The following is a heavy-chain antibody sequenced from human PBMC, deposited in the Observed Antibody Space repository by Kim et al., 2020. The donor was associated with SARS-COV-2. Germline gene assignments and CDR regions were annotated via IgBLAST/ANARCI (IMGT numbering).Heavy chain of an antibody. V-gene: IGHV3-30*01. Sequence: DSVKGRFTISRDNSKNTLYLQMNSLRAEDTAVYYCARVLRYFDWSVGMDVWGQGTTVTVSS. J-gene: IGHJ6*02. CDR3: ARVLRYFDWSVGMDV. D-gene: IGHD3-9*01.